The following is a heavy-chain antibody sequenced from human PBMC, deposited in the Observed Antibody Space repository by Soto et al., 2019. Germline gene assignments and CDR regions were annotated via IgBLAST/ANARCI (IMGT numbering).Heavy chain of an antibody. CDR1: GFTFSSYG. CDR2: ISYDGSNK. Sequence: GGSLRLSCAASGFTFSSYGMHWVRQAPGKGLEWVAVISYDGSNKYYADSVKGRFTISRDNSKNTLYLQMNSLRAEDTAVYYCAKDFWKLLRSDYWGQGTLVTVPQ. J-gene: IGHJ4*02. V-gene: IGHV3-30*18. D-gene: IGHD2-15*01. CDR3: AKDFWKLLRSDY.